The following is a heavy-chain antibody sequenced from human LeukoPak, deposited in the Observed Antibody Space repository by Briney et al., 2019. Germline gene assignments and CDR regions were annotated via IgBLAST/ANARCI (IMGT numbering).Heavy chain of an antibody. D-gene: IGHD2-2*02. J-gene: IGHJ5*02. CDR2: INPNSGGT. Sequence: ASVKVSCKASGYTLTIYGLSWVRQAPGQGLEWMGWINPNSGGTNYAQKFQGRVTMTRDTSISTAYMELSRLRSDDTAVYYCARDALHLLYGFDPWGQGTLVTVSS. CDR3: ARDALHLLYGFDP. CDR1: GYTLTIYG. V-gene: IGHV1-2*02.